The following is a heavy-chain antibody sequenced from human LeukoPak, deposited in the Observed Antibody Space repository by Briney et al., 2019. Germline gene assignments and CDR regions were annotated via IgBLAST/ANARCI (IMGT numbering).Heavy chain of an antibody. J-gene: IGHJ4*02. V-gene: IGHV3-33*01. D-gene: IGHD4-11*01. CDR2: IWYDGSNK. Sequence: GGSLRLSCAASGFTFSSYGMHWVRQAPGKGLEWVAVIWYDGSNKYYADSVKGRFTISRDNSKNTLYLQMNSLRAEDTAVYYCARESDSNYAFGYWGQGTLVTVSS. CDR1: GFTFSSYG. CDR3: ARESDSNYAFGY.